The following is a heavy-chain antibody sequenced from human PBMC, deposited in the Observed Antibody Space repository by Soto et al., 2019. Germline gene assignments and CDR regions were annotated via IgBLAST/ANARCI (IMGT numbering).Heavy chain of an antibody. D-gene: IGHD3-16*01. CDR2: ISGSGGST. CDR1: GFTFSSYA. V-gene: IGHV3-23*01. Sequence: GGSLRLSCAASGFTFSSYAMSWVRQAPGKGLEWVSAISGSGGSTYYADSVKGRFTISRDNSKNTLYLQMNSLRAEDTAVYYCAKDRRGDYIWGSFTPGAFDIWGQGTMVTVSS. J-gene: IGHJ3*02. CDR3: AKDRRGDYIWGSFTPGAFDI.